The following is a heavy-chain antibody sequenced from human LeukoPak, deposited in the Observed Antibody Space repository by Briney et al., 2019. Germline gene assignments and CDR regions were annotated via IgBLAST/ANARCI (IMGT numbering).Heavy chain of an antibody. D-gene: IGHD6-25*01. CDR2: ISISGTSM. J-gene: IGHJ4*02. Sequence: GGSLRLSCAASGITFSTYTMHWVRQAPGKGLEWVSSISISGTSMYYADSVKGRFTISRDNAKNSLLLQMHSLRAEDTAVYYCARPSRSGYSSGWPDYWGQGTLVTVSS. CDR1: GITFSTYT. CDR3: ARPSRSGYSSGWPDY. V-gene: IGHV3-21*01.